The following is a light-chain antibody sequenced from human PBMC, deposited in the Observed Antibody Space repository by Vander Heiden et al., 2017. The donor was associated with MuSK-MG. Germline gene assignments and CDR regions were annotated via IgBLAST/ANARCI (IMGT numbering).Light chain of an antibody. J-gene: IGLJ2*01. CDR1: SLRSYY. V-gene: IGLV3-19*01. CDR3: NSRDSSGNHHVV. CDR2: GKN. Sequence: SSELTQDPAVSVALGQTVRITCQGDSLRSYYASWYQQKPGQAPVLVIYGKNNRPSGIPDRFSCSSSGNTASLTITGAQAEDEADYYCNSRDSSGNHHVVFGGGTKLTVL.